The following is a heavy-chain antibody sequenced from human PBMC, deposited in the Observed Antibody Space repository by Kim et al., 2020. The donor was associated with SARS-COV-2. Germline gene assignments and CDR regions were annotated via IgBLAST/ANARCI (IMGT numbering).Heavy chain of an antibody. CDR1: GYTFTSYY. CDR3: ASPLEGSYYGGIAFVY. Sequence: ASVKVSCKASGYTFTSYYMHWVRQAPGQGLEWMGIINPSGGSTSYAQKFQGRVTMTRDTSTSTVYMELSSLRSEDTAVYYCASPLEGSYYGGIAFVYWGQGTLVTVSS. J-gene: IGHJ4*02. CDR2: INPSGGST. D-gene: IGHD3-10*01. V-gene: IGHV1-46*01.